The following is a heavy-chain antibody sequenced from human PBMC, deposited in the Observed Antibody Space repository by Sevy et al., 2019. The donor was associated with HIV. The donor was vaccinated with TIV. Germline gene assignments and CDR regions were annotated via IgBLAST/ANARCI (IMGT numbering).Heavy chain of an antibody. CDR1: GFTFSTYS. Sequence: GGSLRLSCAASGFTFSTYSMNWVRQAPGKGLEWVSSISSSSNYIYYADSVKGEFTISRDNAKNSLYLQMNSLRAGDTAVYYCATDNWNYVDYWGQGTLVTVSS. J-gene: IGHJ4*02. V-gene: IGHV3-21*01. CDR3: ATDNWNYVDY. CDR2: ISSSSNYI. D-gene: IGHD1-1*01.